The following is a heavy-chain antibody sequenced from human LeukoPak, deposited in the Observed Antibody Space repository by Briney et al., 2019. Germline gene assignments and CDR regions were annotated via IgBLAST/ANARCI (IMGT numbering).Heavy chain of an antibody. CDR2: IKSKTDGGTT. D-gene: IGHD3-3*01. J-gene: IGHJ6*02. V-gene: IGHV3-15*07. CDR3: TTSFDYDFWSGVLNYYGMDV. CDR1: GFTFSNAY. Sequence: GGSLRLSCAASGFTFSNAYMNWVRQAPGKGLEWVGRIKSKTDGGTTDYAAPVKGRFTISRDDSKNTLYLQMNSLKTEDTAVYYCTTSFDYDFWSGVLNYYGMDVWGQGTTVTVSS.